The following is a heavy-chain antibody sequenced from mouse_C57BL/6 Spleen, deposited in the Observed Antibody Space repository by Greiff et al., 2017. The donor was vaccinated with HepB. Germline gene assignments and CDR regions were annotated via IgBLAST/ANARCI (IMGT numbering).Heavy chain of an antibody. CDR2: IDPSDSET. V-gene: IGHV1-52*01. CDR1: GYTFTSYW. J-gene: IGHJ1*03. D-gene: IGHD1-1*01. CDR3: ARDYSYGSSFRYFDD. Sequence: VQLQQPGAELVRPGSSVKLSCKASGYTFTSYWMHWVKQRPIQGLEWIGNIDPSDSETHYNQKFKDKATLTVDKSSSTAYMQLSSLTSEDSAVYYCARDYSYGSSFRYFDDWGTGTTVTVSS.